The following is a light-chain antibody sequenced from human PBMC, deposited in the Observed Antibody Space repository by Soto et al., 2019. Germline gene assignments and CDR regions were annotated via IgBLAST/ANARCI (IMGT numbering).Light chain of an antibody. CDR3: QQYDDWPRT. CDR1: RSVSNNY. Sequence: EIVLTQSPGTVSLSPGDRATLSCRASRSVSNNYLAWYQQQPGQATRLLIYGASSRAAGIPDRFSGSGSGTDFTLTISRLEPEDFAVYHCQQYDDWPRTFGQGTKVEIK. V-gene: IGKV3-20*01. J-gene: IGKJ1*01. CDR2: GAS.